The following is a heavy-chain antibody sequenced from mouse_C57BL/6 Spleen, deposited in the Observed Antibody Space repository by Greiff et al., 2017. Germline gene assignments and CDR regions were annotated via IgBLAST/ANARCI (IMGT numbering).Heavy chain of an antibody. J-gene: IGHJ2*01. CDR1: GYTFTSYW. D-gene: IGHD1-1*01. CDR2: IDPSDSYT. CDR3: ARPTYYYGSSHFDY. Sequence: QVQLQQPGAELVKPGASVKLSCKASGYTFTSYWMQWVKQRPGQGLEWIGEIDPSDSYTNYNQKFKGKATLTVDTSSSTAYMQLSSLTSEDSAVYYCARPTYYYGSSHFDYWGQGTTLTVSS. V-gene: IGHV1-50*01.